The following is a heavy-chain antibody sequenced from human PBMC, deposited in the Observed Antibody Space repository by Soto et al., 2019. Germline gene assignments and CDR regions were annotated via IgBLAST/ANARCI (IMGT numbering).Heavy chain of an antibody. J-gene: IGHJ6*02. D-gene: IGHD3-16*01. V-gene: IGHV4-34*01. CDR3: AREGATNV. CDR2: INHNGGI. CDR1: GGSISGFF. Sequence: SETLSLTCAVYGGSISGFFWSWIRQPPGKGLEYIGEINHNGGINYNPSLKGRVTITIDTSKNQFSLKLSSVTAADTAVYYCAREGATNVWGQGTTVTVSS.